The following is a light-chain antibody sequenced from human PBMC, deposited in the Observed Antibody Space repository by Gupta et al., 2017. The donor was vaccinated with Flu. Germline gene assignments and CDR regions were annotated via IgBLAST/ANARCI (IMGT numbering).Light chain of an antibody. CDR2: AAS. Sequence: DIQMTQSPSSLSASVGDRVTITFRASQSISNYLAWYQQKPGKVPKLLIYAASTWQSGVPSRFSGSGSGTDFTLTISSLQPEDVAAYYCQKYNSDPLTFGGGTKVEMK. J-gene: IGKJ4*01. CDR3: QKYNSDPLT. V-gene: IGKV1-27*01. CDR1: QSISNY.